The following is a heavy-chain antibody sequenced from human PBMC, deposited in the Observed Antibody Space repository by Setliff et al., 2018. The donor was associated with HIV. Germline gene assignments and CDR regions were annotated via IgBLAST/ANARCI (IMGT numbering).Heavy chain of an antibody. J-gene: IGHJ6*03. D-gene: IGHD3-16*01. Sequence: SETLSLTCTVSGGSISNYFWSWIRQPPGKGLEWIGYIYYSGSTKYNPSLNSRVTISVDTSKNQFSLKLSSVTAADTAVYYCARHRLGGYAYDHYMDVWGKGTTVTVSS. CDR3: ARHRLGGYAYDHYMDV. V-gene: IGHV4-59*08. CDR1: GGSISNYF. CDR2: IYYSGST.